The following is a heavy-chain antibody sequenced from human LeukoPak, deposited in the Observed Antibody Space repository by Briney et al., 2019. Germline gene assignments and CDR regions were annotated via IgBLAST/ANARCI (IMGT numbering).Heavy chain of an antibody. CDR2: TYYRSKWYN. CDR3: ARGSSSSSWYFDH. D-gene: IGHD6-13*01. Sequence: SQTLSLTCAISGDSVSSNSATWTWIRQSPSRGLEWLGRTYYRSKWYNEYAVSVKSRITINPDTSKNQFSLQLNSVTPEDTAVYYCARGSSSSSWYFDHWGQGTLVTVSS. J-gene: IGHJ4*02. CDR1: GDSVSSNSAT. V-gene: IGHV6-1*01.